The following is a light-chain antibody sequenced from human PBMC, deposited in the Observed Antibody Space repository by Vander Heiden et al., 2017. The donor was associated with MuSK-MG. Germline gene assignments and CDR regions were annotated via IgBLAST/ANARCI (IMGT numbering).Light chain of an antibody. CDR2: EFN. Sequence: QSALTQPASASGSPGPSITISCPRTNSDVGNYNLVSWYQQKPVNSHKFLIYEFNKRPSGVADRFSGSQSGNTASLTISVLQADDEADYYCCSDAGGDTYVFGSGTKVLVL. V-gene: IGLV2-23*02. J-gene: IGLJ1*01. CDR3: CSDAGGDTYV. CDR1: NSDVGNYNL.